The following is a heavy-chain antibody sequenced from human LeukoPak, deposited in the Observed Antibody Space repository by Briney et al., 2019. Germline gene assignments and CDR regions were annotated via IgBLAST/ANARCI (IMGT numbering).Heavy chain of an antibody. CDR1: GFTFSSYG. V-gene: IGHV3-30*02. Sequence: PGGSLRLSCAASGFTFSSYGMHWVRQAPGKGLEWVAFIRYDGSNKYYTDSVKGRFTVSRDNSKNTLYLQMNSLRAQDTAVYYCAKLVGALGYYSNYDLDYWGQGTLVTVSS. CDR3: AKLVGALGYYSNYDLDY. CDR2: IRYDGSNK. J-gene: IGHJ4*02. D-gene: IGHD4-11*01.